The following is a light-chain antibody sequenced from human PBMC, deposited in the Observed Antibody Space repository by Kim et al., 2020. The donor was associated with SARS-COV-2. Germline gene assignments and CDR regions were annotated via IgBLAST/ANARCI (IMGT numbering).Light chain of an antibody. Sequence: DIQMTQSPSTLSAFVGNRVTITCRASQSVDSWLAWYQQKPGKAPKLLIYQASKLASGVPSRFSGSGSGTDFTLTISNLQPDDSAIYYCKQYETYWRFGPGTKVEIK. J-gene: IGKJ1*01. CDR1: QSVDSW. V-gene: IGKV1-5*03. CDR2: QAS. CDR3: KQYETYWR.